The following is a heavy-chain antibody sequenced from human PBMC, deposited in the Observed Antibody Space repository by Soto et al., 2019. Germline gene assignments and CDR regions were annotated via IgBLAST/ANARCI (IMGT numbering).Heavy chain of an antibody. CDR2: ISYDGSNK. Sequence: GGSLRLSCAASGFTFSSYGMHWVRQAPGKGLEWVAVISYDGSNKYYADSVKGRFTISRDNSKNTLYLQMNSLRAEDTAVYYCAKQGQYGGYFDYWGQGTLVTVSS. J-gene: IGHJ4*02. V-gene: IGHV3-30*18. CDR1: GFTFSSYG. CDR3: AKQGQYGGYFDY. D-gene: IGHD2-15*01.